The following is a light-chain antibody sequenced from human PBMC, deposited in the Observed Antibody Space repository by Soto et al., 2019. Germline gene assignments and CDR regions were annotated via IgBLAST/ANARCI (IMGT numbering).Light chain of an antibody. CDR1: QSVSSY. Sequence: EIVLTQSPATLSLSPGXRATLSCRASQSVSSYLAWYQQKPGQAPRLLIYDASNRATGIPARFSGSGSGTDFTLTISSLEPEDFAVYYCQQRSNWPPITFGQGTRLEIK. V-gene: IGKV3-11*01. CDR2: DAS. J-gene: IGKJ5*01. CDR3: QQRSNWPPIT.